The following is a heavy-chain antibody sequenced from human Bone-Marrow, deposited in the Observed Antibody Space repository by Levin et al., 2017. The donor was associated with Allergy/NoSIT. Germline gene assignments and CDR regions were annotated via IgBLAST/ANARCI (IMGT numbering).Heavy chain of an antibody. CDR1: GFTIHNNY. D-gene: IGHD6-13*01. CDR2: IYSGGGT. V-gene: IGHV3-53*01. J-gene: IGHJ4*02. CDR3: AARNIAWPQ. Sequence: LSLTCAVSGFTIHNNYMSWVRPAPGKGLEWVSLIYSGGGTYYADSVKGRFTISRDNSKNTLYLQMNSLRAEDTAVYYCAARNIAWPQWGQGSLVTVSS.